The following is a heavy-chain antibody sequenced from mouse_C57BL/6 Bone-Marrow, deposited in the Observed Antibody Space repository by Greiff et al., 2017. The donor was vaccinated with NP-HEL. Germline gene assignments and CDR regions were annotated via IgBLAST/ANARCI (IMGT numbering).Heavy chain of an antibody. CDR3: ARRPGLPNWYFDV. J-gene: IGHJ1*03. CDR2: IDPSDSYT. D-gene: IGHD2-10*01. Sequence: QVQLKQPGAELVMPGASVKLSCKASGYTFTSYWMHWVKQRPGQGLEWIGEIDPSDSYTNYNQKFKGKSTLTVDKSSSTAYMQLSSLTSEDSAVYYCARRPGLPNWYFDVWGTGTTVTVSS. CDR1: GYTFTSYW. V-gene: IGHV1-69*01.